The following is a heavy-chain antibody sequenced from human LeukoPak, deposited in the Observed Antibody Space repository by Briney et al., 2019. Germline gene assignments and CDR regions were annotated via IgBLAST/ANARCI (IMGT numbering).Heavy chain of an antibody. CDR1: GYTFTDYY. CDR2: INPNAGGI. V-gene: IGHV1-2*02. D-gene: IGHD3-16*01. Sequence: ASVKVSCKTFGYTFTDYYMHWVRQAPGQGLEWMGWINPNAGGIDYAQKFQGRVTMTRDTSISTAYMELSGLRSDDTAVYYCVPGSSVGQGSQSYYDKSTYFDYWGQGTLVTVSS. J-gene: IGHJ4*02. CDR3: VPGSSVGQGSQSYYDKSTYFDY.